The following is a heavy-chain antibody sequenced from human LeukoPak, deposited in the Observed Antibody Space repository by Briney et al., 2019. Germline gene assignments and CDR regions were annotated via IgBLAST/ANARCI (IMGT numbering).Heavy chain of an antibody. D-gene: IGHD6-6*01. Sequence: GSLRLSCAASGFGFSNFWMHWVRQAPGKGLVRVSRIKADGTTTVYADSVKGRFTISRDNLKNTLYLQMKGLRAEDTAVYFCAREADPSLYASSSPDYWGQGTPVTVSS. CDR3: AREADPSLYASSSPDY. CDR2: IKADGTTT. J-gene: IGHJ4*01. V-gene: IGHV3-74*01. CDR1: GFGFSNFW.